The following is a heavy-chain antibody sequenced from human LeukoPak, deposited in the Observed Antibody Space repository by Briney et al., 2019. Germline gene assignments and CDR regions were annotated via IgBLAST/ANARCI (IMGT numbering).Heavy chain of an antibody. J-gene: IGHJ4*02. CDR2: IYYVGQT. CDR1: GSSIISASYY. CDR3: ARGGSSSPYYFDY. D-gene: IGHD6-6*01. Sequence: SETLSLTCTVSGSSIISASYYWAWIRQSPGGGLEWLGSIYYVGQTDYKSSLKSRLTMSADTSRNQFSLKLNSVTAADTAVYYCARGGSSSPYYFDYWGQGTLVTVSS. V-gene: IGHV4-39*01.